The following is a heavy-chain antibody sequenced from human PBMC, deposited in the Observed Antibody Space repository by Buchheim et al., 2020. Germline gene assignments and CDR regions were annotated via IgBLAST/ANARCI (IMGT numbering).Heavy chain of an antibody. CDR1: GGSISSGGYY. CDR3: ARFANSSPYYYYGMDV. Sequence: QVQLQESGPGLVKPSQTLSFNCTVSGGSISSGGYYWSWIRQHPGKGLEWIGYIYYSGSTYYNPSLKSRVTISIDTSKNQFSLKLSSVTAADTAVYYCARFANSSPYYYYGMDVWGQGTT. D-gene: IGHD6-13*01. CDR2: IYYSGST. V-gene: IGHV4-31*02. J-gene: IGHJ6*02.